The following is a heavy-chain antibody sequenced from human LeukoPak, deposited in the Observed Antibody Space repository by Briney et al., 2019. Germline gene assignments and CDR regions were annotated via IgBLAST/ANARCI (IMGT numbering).Heavy chain of an antibody. D-gene: IGHD6-19*01. CDR1: GFTFSSYA. CDR3: AKDRQKAVAGTGYFQH. Sequence: GWSLRLSCAASGFTFSSYAMSWVRQAPGKGLEWVSAISGSGGSTYYADSVKGRFTISRDNSKNTLYLQMSSLRAEDTAVYYCAKDRQKAVAGTGYFQHWGQGTLVTVSS. V-gene: IGHV3-23*01. CDR2: ISGSGGST. J-gene: IGHJ1*01.